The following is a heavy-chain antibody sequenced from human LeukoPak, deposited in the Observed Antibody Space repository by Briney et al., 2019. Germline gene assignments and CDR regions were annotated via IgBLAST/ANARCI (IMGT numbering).Heavy chain of an antibody. J-gene: IGHJ4*02. CDR2: MNEDGSRK. CDR1: GFTFSDYW. CDR3: ARTAAGHPHDYFDS. D-gene: IGHD6-13*01. Sequence: PGGSLRLSCAASGFTFSDYWMSWVRQAPGKGPERVAHMNEDGSRKYFVDSVRGRFSISRDNTENSLYLHMSSLRVEDTAVYYCARTAAGHPHDYFDSWGQGTLVTVSS. V-gene: IGHV3-7*01.